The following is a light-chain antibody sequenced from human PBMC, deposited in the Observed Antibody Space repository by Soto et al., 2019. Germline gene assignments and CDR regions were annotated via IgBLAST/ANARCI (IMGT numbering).Light chain of an antibody. J-gene: IGKJ5*01. V-gene: IGKV1-12*01. CDR2: TAS. Sequence: DIQMTQSPSSVSASVGDRVTITCRASQDISSWLAWYQQKPGKAPNLLIYTASSLQSGVPSRFSGSGSGTDFTLTISSLQPEDFATCYCQQANTFPITFGQGTRLEIK. CDR1: QDISSW. CDR3: QQANTFPIT.